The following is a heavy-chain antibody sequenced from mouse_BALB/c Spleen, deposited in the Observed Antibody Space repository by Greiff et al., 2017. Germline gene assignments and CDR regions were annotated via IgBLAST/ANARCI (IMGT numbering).Heavy chain of an antibody. CDR1: GFNIKDYY. Sequence: EVQLQQSGAELVRPGALVKLSCKASGFNIKDYYMHWVKQRPEQGLEWIGWIDPENGNTIYDPKFQGKASITADTSSNTAYLQLSSLTSEDTAVYYCAPNWDGSWFAYWGQGTLVTVSA. J-gene: IGHJ3*01. V-gene: IGHV14-1*02. CDR3: APNWDGSWFAY. D-gene: IGHD4-1*01. CDR2: IDPENGNT.